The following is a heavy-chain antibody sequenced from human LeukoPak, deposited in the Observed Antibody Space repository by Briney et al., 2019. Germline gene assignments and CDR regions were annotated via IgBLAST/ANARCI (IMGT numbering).Heavy chain of an antibody. J-gene: IGHJ4*02. Sequence: GASVKVSCKASGYTYTGYYMHWVRQAPGGGLEWMGGLDPENGETIYAQKFQGRVTMTEDTSTDTAYMELSSLRSEDTAVYYCATGGIYSLLDYWGQGTLVTVSS. D-gene: IGHD1-26*01. CDR3: ATGGIYSLLDY. V-gene: IGHV1-24*01. CDR2: LDPENGET. CDR1: GYTYTGYY.